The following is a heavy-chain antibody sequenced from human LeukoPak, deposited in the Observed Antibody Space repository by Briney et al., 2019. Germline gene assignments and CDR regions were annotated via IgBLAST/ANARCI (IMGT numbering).Heavy chain of an antibody. CDR3: APRVVGSAPFGY. Sequence: GGSLRLSCAASGFTFSNYAMTWVRQAPGKGLEWVSAISGSTGRTYYADSVKGRFTISRDNSKNTLYLQMNNLRAEDTAVYYCAPRVVGSAPFGYWGQGTLVTVSS. V-gene: IGHV3-23*01. J-gene: IGHJ4*02. CDR2: ISGSTGRT. CDR1: GFTFSNYA. D-gene: IGHD2-15*01.